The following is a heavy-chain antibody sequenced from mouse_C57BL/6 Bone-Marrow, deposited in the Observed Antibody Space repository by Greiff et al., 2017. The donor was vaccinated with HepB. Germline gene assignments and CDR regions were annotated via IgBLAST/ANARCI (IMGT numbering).Heavy chain of an antibody. CDR2: IYPGDGDT. D-gene: IGHD2-5*01. CDR1: GYAFSSSW. Sequence: QVQLQQSGPELVKPGASVKISCKASGYAFSSSWMNWVKQRPGKGLEWIGRIYPGDGDTNYNGKFKGKATLTADKSSSTAYMQLSSLTSEDSAVYFCARAYYSNSPTYFDYWGQGTTLTVSS. J-gene: IGHJ2*01. CDR3: ARAYYSNSPTYFDY. V-gene: IGHV1-82*01.